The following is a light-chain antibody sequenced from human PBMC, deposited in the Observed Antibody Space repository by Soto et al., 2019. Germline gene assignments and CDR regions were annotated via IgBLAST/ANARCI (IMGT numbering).Light chain of an antibody. CDR1: SSNIGSNS. CDR3: AAWDDSLNGVI. CDR2: YNN. V-gene: IGLV1-44*01. J-gene: IGLJ2*01. Sequence: QAVVTQPPSASGTPGQRVTISCSGSSSNIGSNSVNWFQQFPGAAPKVLIYYNNRRPSGVPDRFSGSKSGTSASLAISGLQSEDEADYYCAAWDDSLNGVIFGGGTQPTVL.